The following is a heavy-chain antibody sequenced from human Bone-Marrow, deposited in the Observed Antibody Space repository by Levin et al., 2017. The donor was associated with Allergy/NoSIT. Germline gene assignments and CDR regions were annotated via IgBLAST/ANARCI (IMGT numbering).Heavy chain of an antibody. CDR3: AKEGGAYSSGWDPSDY. Sequence: GESLKISCAASGFTFSSYAMSWVRQAPGKGLEWVSAISGSGGSTYYADSVKGRFTISRDNSKNTLYLQMNSLRAEDTAVYYCAKEGGAYSSGWDPSDYWGQGTLVTVSS. D-gene: IGHD6-19*01. CDR2: ISGSGGST. J-gene: IGHJ4*02. CDR1: GFTFSSYA. V-gene: IGHV3-23*01.